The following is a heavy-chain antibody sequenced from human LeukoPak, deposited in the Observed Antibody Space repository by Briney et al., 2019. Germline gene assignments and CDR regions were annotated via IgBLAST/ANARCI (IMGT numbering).Heavy chain of an antibody. CDR1: GFTFGSYG. J-gene: IGHJ4*02. CDR2: ISYDGSNK. V-gene: IGHV3-30*03. CDR3: SHIAVANSFDY. Sequence: GGSLRLSCAASGFTFGSYGMHWVRQAPGKGLEWVAVISYDGSNKYYADSVKGRSTISRDNSKNTLYLQMNSLRAEDTAVYYCSHIAVANSFDYWGQGTLVTVSS. D-gene: IGHD6-19*01.